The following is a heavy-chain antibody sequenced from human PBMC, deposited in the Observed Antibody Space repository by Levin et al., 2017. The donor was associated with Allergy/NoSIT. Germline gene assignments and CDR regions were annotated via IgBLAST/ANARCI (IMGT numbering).Heavy chain of an antibody. CDR2: IYYSGST. Sequence: SQTLSLTCTVSGGSISSYYWSWIRQPPGKGLEWIGYIYYSGSTNYNPSLKSRVTISVDTSKNQFSLKLSSVTAADTAVYYCARGVGPSETFDYWGQGTLVTVSS. CDR3: ARGVGPSETFDY. V-gene: IGHV4-59*01. J-gene: IGHJ4*02. CDR1: GGSISSYY.